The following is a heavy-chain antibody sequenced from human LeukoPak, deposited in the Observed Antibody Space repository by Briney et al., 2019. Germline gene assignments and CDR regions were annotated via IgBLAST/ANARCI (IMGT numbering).Heavy chain of an antibody. D-gene: IGHD3-10*01. CDR3: ARDPVTWGSGSYYGSFDY. V-gene: IGHV3-23*01. CDR2: ISGSGGST. J-gene: IGHJ4*02. CDR1: GFTFSSYG. Sequence: GGSLRLSCAASGFTFSSYGMSRVRQAPGKGLEWVSAISGSGGSTYYADSVKGRFTISRDNSKNTLYLQMNSLRAEDTAVYYCARDPVTWGSGSYYGSFDYWGQGTLVTVSS.